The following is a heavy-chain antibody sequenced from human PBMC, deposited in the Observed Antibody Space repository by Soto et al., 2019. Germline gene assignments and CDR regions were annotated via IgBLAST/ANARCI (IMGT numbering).Heavy chain of an antibody. CDR3: ARDSVLLWFGEELLYAFDI. D-gene: IGHD3-10*01. CDR2: ISSSSSYI. V-gene: IGHV3-21*01. J-gene: IGHJ3*02. CDR1: GFTFSSYS. Sequence: GGSLRLSCAASGFTFSSYSMNWVRQAPGKGLEWVSSISSSSSYIYYADSVKGRFTISRDNAKNSLYLQMNSLRAEDTAVYYCARDSVLLWFGEELLYAFDIWGQGTMVTVSS.